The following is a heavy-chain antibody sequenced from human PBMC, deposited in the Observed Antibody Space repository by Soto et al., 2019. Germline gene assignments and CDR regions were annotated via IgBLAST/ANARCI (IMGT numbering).Heavy chain of an antibody. J-gene: IGHJ2*01. CDR3: ARDRGIAAVGTLFDL. CDR1: GFTFSSYD. CDR2: IGTAGDT. D-gene: IGHD6-13*01. Sequence: EVQLVESGGGLVQPGGSLRLSCAASGFTFSSYDMHWVRQATGKGLEWVSAIGTAGDTYYPGSVKGRFTISRENAKNSLDLQIDSLRAGDTAVYYCARDRGIAAVGTLFDLWGRGTLVTVSS. V-gene: IGHV3-13*01.